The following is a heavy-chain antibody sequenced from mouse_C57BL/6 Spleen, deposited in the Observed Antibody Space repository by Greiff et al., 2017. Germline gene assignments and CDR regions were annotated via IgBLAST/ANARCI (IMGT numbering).Heavy chain of an antibody. Sequence: QVQLRQSGAELVRPGASVTLSCKASGYTFTDYEMHWVKQTPVHGLEWIGAIDPETGGTAYNQKFKGKAILTADKSSSTAYMELRSLTSEDSAVYYCTRKGNYDGFAYWGQGTLVTVSA. J-gene: IGHJ3*01. V-gene: IGHV1-15*01. D-gene: IGHD2-4*01. CDR2: IDPETGGT. CDR3: TRKGNYDGFAY. CDR1: GYTFTDYE.